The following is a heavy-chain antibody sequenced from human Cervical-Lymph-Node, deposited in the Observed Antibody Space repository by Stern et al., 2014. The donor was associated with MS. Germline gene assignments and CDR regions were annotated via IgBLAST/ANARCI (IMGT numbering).Heavy chain of an antibody. CDR3: AREGDTTVTTGKNFYHGLDV. J-gene: IGHJ6*02. CDR2: ISTYDGNK. D-gene: IGHD4-17*01. V-gene: IGHV1-18*01. CDR1: GYTFTSYG. Sequence: VQLVESGGEVKKPGASAKVSCKASGYTFTSYGNNWVRQAPGQGLEWMGWISTYDGNKQSAATFQGRLTMTTDPSTRTAYMELRSLTSDDSAVYYCAREGDTTVTTGKNFYHGLDVWGQGTTVTVSS.